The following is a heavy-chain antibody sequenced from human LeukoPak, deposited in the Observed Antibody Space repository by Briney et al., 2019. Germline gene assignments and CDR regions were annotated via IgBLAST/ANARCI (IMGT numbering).Heavy chain of an antibody. D-gene: IGHD6-13*01. CDR1: GFTFSVYA. Sequence: PGGSLRLSCAASGFTFSVYAISWVRQAPGKRLEWVSAISGSGGNTYYADSVKGRFTISRDNSKNTLSLLMNSLRAEDTAVYYCARDGGNSWDYWGQGTLVTVSS. CDR3: ARDGGNSWDY. V-gene: IGHV3-23*01. CDR2: ISGSGGNT. J-gene: IGHJ4*02.